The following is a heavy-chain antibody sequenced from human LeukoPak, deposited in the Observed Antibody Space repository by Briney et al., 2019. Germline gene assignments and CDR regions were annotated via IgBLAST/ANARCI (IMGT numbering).Heavy chain of an antibody. CDR2: IGTAGDT. J-gene: IGHJ4*02. CDR1: GFTFSNYA. V-gene: IGHV3-13*01. D-gene: IGHD2-8*01. Sequence: GGSLRLSCAASGFTFSNYAMHWVRQATGKGLEWVSAIGTAGDTFYPGSVKGRFTISRENAENSLYLQMNSLRAEDTAVYYCARDLGYCTNGVCHTRFDYWGQGTLVAVSS. CDR3: ARDLGYCTNGVCHTRFDY.